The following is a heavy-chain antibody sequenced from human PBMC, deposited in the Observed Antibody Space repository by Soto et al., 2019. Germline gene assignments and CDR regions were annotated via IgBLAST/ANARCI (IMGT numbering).Heavy chain of an antibody. CDR2: IIPIFGTA. D-gene: IGHD1-1*01. Sequence: VQLVQSGAEVKKPGSSVKVSCKASGGTFTNYAFSWVRQTPGQGLEWLGGIIPIFGTADYAQKFQGRVTITADESTSTAHMELSSLRSDDTAVYYRASWLKEAGIGGYYYYGMDVWGQGTTVTVSS. CDR1: GGTFTNYA. J-gene: IGHJ6*02. CDR3: ASWLKEAGIGGYYYYGMDV. V-gene: IGHV1-69*13.